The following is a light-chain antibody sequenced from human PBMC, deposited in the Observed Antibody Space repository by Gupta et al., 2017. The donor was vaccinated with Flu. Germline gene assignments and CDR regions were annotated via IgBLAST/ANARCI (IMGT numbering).Light chain of an antibody. CDR2: AAS. V-gene: IGKV1-39*01. CDR3: QQSYNTPWT. Sequence: DIQMTQSPSSLSASVGDRVTVTCRASQSISNYLNWYHQKVGEAPKLLIYAASTLHGGVPSRFSGSGSGTDFTLTITNLQTDDFGTYFCQQSYNTPWTFGQGTKVEIK. CDR1: QSISNY. J-gene: IGKJ1*01.